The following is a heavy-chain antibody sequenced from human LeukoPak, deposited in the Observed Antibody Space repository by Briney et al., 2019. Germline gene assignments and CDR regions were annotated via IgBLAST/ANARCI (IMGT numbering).Heavy chain of an antibody. V-gene: IGHV4-34*01. CDR2: INHSGST. CDR1: GGSFSGYY. CDR3: ARQVTMVREFDY. J-gene: IGHJ4*02. Sequence: KPSETLSLTCAVYGGSFSGYYWSWIRQPPGKGLEWIGEINHSGSTNYNPSLKSRVTISVDTSKNQFSLKLSSVTAADTAVYYCARQVTMVREFDYWGQGTLVTVSS. D-gene: IGHD3-10*01.